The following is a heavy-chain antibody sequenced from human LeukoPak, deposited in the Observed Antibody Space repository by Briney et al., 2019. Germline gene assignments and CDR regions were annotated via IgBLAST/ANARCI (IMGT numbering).Heavy chain of an antibody. V-gene: IGHV4-34*01. CDR3: ASVRHDPLEYYYYIDV. CDR1: GDSLSRYY. J-gene: IGHJ6*03. Sequence: SETLSLTCAVYGDSLSRYYWTWIRQSPGKGLEWLGEINPDGSPDYNPSLKSRATISVDTSKNQFSLRLASVTAADTAVYYCASVRHDPLEYYYYIDVWGKGTTVTVSS. D-gene: IGHD2/OR15-2a*01. CDR2: INPDGSP.